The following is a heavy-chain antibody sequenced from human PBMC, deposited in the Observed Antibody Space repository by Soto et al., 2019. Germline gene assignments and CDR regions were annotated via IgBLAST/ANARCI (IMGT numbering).Heavy chain of an antibody. J-gene: IGHJ4*02. D-gene: IGHD3-10*01. CDR3: AKATWYYLPPSF. V-gene: IGHV3-23*01. CDR2: ISSTGGAT. Sequence: GGSLRLSCAASGFGLSSYAVYWVRQAPGKGLEWVSVISSTGGATHYPVSVKGRFTISRDNSKFTLCLPVTSVRAEDTAVYSCAKATWYYLPPSFWGQGTPVTVSS. CDR1: GFGLSSYA.